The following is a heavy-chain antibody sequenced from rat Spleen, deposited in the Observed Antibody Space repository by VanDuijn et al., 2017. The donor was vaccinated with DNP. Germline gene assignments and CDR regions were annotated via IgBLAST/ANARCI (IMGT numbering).Heavy chain of an antibody. CDR1: GFTFSDYY. CDR3: ARHRTIMPYYYAMDA. J-gene: IGHJ4*01. Sequence: EVLLVESDGGLVQPGRSLKLSCAVSGFTFSDYYMAWVRQAPAKGLEWVATLSYNGGTPYYRDSVKGRFTISIDNAQSTLYLQMDSLRSEDTATYYCARHRTIMPYYYAMDAWGQGASVTVSS. V-gene: IGHV5-7*01. CDR2: LSYNGGTP. D-gene: IGHD1-12*01.